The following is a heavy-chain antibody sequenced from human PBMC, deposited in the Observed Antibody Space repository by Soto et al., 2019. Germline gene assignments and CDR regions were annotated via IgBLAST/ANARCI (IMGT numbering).Heavy chain of an antibody. CDR2: TFSGGTT. CDR3: ARKPPGAIQGWAYGMDV. D-gene: IGHD2-2*01. V-gene: IGHV3-53*02. CDR1: GFTVTSNY. Sequence: EVQLVETGGGLIQPGGSLRLSCAASGFTVTSNYMIWVRQPPGKGLEWVSTTFSGGTTNYADSVKGGFTISRDNSKNTLYLQMNNLRVEDTAVYDCARKPPGAIQGWAYGMDVWGQGTTVSVSS. J-gene: IGHJ6*02.